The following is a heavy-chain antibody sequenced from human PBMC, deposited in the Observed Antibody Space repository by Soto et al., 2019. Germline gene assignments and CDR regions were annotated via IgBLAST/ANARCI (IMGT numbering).Heavy chain of an antibody. CDR3: ARAVGAVPGWFYP. CDR1: GFTFSSYG. D-gene: IGHD1-26*01. Sequence: QVQLVESGGGVVQPGRSLRLSCAASGFTFSSYGMHWVRQAPGKGLEWVAVIWYDGSNKYYADSVKGRFTISRDDSKNTVYLQMTSLRAEDTAVYYCARAVGAVPGWFYPWGQGTLVTVSA. J-gene: IGHJ5*02. CDR2: IWYDGSNK. V-gene: IGHV3-33*01.